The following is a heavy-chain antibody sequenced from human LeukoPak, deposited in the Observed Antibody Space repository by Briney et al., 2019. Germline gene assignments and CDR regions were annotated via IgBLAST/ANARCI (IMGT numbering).Heavy chain of an antibody. V-gene: IGHV3-7*03. D-gene: IGHD3-22*01. CDR3: AKDSSGYPDDEYFQH. CDR2: IRKDASQI. J-gene: IGHJ1*01. Sequence: QPGGSLRLSCAASGFTFSTSWMSWVRQAPGKGLEWVANIRKDASQIYYVDSVRGRFTISRDNSKNSLYLQMNSLRTEDTALYYCAKDSSGYPDDEYFQHWGQGTLVTVSS. CDR1: GFTFSTSW.